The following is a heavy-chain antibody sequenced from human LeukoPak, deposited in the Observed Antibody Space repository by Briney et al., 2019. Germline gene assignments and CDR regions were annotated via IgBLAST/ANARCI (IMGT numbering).Heavy chain of an antibody. CDR1: GFTVSSNY. V-gene: IGHV3-53*01. J-gene: IGHJ6*03. D-gene: IGHD1-26*01. Sequence: GSLRLSCAASGFTVSSNYMSWVRQAPGKGLEWVSVIYSGGSTYYADSVKGRFTISRDNSKDTLYLQMNSLRAEDTAVYYCARGADYYHYYMHVWGKGTTVTVSS. CDR3: ARGADYYHYYMHV. CDR2: IYSGGST.